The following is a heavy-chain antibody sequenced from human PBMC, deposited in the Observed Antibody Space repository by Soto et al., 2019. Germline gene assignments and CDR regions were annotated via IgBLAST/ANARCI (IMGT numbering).Heavy chain of an antibody. J-gene: IGHJ4*02. Sequence: SETLSLTCTVSGGSIMSYFWGWVRQPPGKGLEWIGQIYSSGSTYYSPSLKSRVTISVDTSENQFSLKLSSVTAADTAVYYCARLGDWLRDYYFDDWGQGIRVTVSS. V-gene: IGHV4-59*12. CDR1: GGSIMSYF. CDR3: ARLGDWLRDYYFDD. CDR2: IYSSGST. D-gene: IGHD5-12*01.